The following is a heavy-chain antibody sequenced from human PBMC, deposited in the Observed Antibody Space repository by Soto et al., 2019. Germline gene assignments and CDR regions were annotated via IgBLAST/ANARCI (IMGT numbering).Heavy chain of an antibody. CDR3: ARPGSSSSDY. CDR1: GYRFTAHC. Sequence: EAVKLSGAVSGYRFTAHCIGCVRQMPGKGLEWMGIINPRDSDTRYSPSFQGQVTISADKSINTAYLQWSSLKASDTAMYYCARPGSSSSDYWGQGTRVNVSA. D-gene: IGHD6-6*01. V-gene: IGHV5-51*01. J-gene: IGHJ4*02. CDR2: INPRDSDT.